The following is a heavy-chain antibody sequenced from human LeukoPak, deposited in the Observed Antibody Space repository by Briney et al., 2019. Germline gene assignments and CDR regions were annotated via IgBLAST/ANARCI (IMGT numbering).Heavy chain of an antibody. CDR1: GFTFSDYS. J-gene: IGHJ4*02. CDR2: ISSSGTYI. Sequence: GGSLRLSCAASGFTFSDYSMNWVRQAPGRGLEWVSSISSSGTYIYYADSMKGRFTISRDNAKNSLFLQMNSLRAEDTAVYYCARAKAKYYYDSSGYSYDYWGQGTLVTVSS. V-gene: IGHV3-21*01. D-gene: IGHD3-22*01. CDR3: ARAKAKYYYDSSGYSYDY.